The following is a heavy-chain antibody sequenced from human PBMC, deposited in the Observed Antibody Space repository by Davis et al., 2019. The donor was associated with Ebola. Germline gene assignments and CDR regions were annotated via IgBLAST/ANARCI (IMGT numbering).Heavy chain of an antibody. J-gene: IGHJ4*02. V-gene: IGHV3-74*01. Sequence: HTGGSLRLSCAASGFTFSSYWMHWVRQAPGKGLVWVSRINSDGSSTSYADSVKGRFTISRDNAKNTLYLQMNSLRAEDTAVYYCTSTRIAAAGTILDYWGQGTLVTVSS. CDR1: GFTFSSYW. CDR3: TSTRIAAAGTILDY. CDR2: INSDGSST. D-gene: IGHD6-13*01.